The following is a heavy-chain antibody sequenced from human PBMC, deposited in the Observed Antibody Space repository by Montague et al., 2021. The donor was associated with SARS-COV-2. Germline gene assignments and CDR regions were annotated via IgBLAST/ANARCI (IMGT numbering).Heavy chain of an antibody. D-gene: IGHD3-10*01. CDR3: ATVSGSY. Sequence: SLRLSCAASGFTFTNAWMSWVRQAPGKGLEWLALIKSKVDGGTTDYAASVKGRFTISRDDSKNTLYLQMSSLGTEETAVYYCATVSGSYWGQGTLVTVSS. CDR2: IKSKVDGGTT. V-gene: IGHV3-15*01. J-gene: IGHJ4*02. CDR1: GFTFTNAW.